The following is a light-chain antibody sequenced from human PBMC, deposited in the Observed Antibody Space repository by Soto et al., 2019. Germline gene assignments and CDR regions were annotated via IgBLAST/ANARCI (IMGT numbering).Light chain of an antibody. V-gene: IGKV1-39*01. J-gene: IGKJ4*01. Sequence: IQMTQSPSSLSASVGDRVTITCRASQSISSYLNWYQQKPGKAPKLLIYAASSLQSGVPSRFSGSGSGTDFTLTIGSLQPEDFATYYCQQSYSTPRTFGGGTKVDIK. CDR1: QSISSY. CDR3: QQSYSTPRT. CDR2: AAS.